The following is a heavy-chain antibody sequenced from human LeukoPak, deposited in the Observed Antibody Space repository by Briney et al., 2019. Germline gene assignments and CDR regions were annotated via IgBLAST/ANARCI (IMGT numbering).Heavy chain of an antibody. J-gene: IGHJ4*02. CDR1: GGTFSSYA. Sequence: GASVKVSCKASGGTFSSYAISWVRQAPGQGLEWMGRIIPILGIANYAQKFQGRVTITADKSTSTAYMELSSLRSEDTAVYYCASGSGYLPAMVWGQGTLVTVSS. CDR2: IIPILGIA. V-gene: IGHV1-69*04. CDR3: ASGSGYLPAMV. D-gene: IGHD3-22*01.